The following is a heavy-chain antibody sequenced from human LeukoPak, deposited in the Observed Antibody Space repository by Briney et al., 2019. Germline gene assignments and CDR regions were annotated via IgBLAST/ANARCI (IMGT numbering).Heavy chain of an antibody. CDR1: GFTVSSNY. CDR3: SRAYGSGRILDY. CDR2: IYSGGST. D-gene: IGHD3-10*01. Sequence: GGSLRLSCAASGFTVSSNYMSWVRQAPGKGPEWVSVIYSGGSTYYADSVKGRFTISRDNSKNTLYLQMNSLRAEDTAVYYCSRAYGSGRILDYWGQGTLVTVSS. J-gene: IGHJ4*02. V-gene: IGHV3-53*01.